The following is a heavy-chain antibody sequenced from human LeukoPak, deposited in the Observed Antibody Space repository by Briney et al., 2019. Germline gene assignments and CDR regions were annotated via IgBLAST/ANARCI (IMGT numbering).Heavy chain of an antibody. J-gene: IGHJ5*02. CDR3: AILRPEGWFDP. CDR2: ISSSSSTI. Sequence: PGGSLRLSCAASGFTFSSYSMNWVRQAPGKGLEWVSYISSSSSTIYYADSVKGRFTISRDNAKNSLYLQMNSLRAEDTAVYYCAILRPEGWFDPWGQGTLVTVSS. CDR1: GFTFSSYS. D-gene: IGHD1-14*01. V-gene: IGHV3-48*01.